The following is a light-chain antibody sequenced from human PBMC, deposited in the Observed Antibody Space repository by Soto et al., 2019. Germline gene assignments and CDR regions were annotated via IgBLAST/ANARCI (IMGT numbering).Light chain of an antibody. Sequence: IVLTQSPAALSLSPGETATLSCGASQSVSSSNLAWYQQKPGLAPRLLIYDASSRATGIPDSFSGSGSGTDFTLTISRLEPEDLAVYYCQQYGSSPYTFGQGTKLEIK. CDR1: QSVSSSN. CDR2: DAS. J-gene: IGKJ2*01. CDR3: QQYGSSPYT. V-gene: IGKV3D-20*01.